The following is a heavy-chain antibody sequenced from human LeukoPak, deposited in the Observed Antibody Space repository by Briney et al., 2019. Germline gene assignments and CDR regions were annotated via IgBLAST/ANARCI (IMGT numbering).Heavy chain of an antibody. CDR3: ARSIGSPTDY. CDR1: GFTFSSSW. CDR2: INSDGSST. Sequence: EGSLRLSCAASGFTFSSSWMHWVRQAPGMGLVWVSRINSDGSSTTYADSVKGRFTISRDNAKNTLFLQMNSLRAEDTAVYYCARSIGSPTDYWGQGTLVTVSS. J-gene: IGHJ4*02. V-gene: IGHV3-74*03. D-gene: IGHD6-13*01.